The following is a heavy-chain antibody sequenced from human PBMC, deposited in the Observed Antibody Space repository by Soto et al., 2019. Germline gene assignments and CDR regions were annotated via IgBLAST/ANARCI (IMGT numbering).Heavy chain of an antibody. J-gene: IGHJ3*02. D-gene: IGHD2-15*01. CDR2: INHSGST. Sequence: SETLSLTCAVYGGSFSGYYWSWIRQPPGKGLEWIGEINHSGSTNYNPSLKSRVTISVDTSKNQFSLKLSSVTAADTAVYYCARGPALGYCSGGSCYTYDAFDIWGQGTMVTVSS. CDR3: ARGPALGYCSGGSCYTYDAFDI. V-gene: IGHV4-34*01. CDR1: GGSFSGYY.